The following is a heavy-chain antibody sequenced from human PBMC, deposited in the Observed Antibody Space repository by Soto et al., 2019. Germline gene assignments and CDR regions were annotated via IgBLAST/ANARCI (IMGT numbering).Heavy chain of an antibody. Sequence: QVQLQESGPGLVKPSETLSLTCTVSGGSISSYYWSWIRQPPGKGLEWIGYIYYSGSTNYNPSLKSRVTISVDTSKNQFSLKLSSVTAADTAVYYCARHCSSTSCYGSHAFDIWGQGTMVTVSS. D-gene: IGHD2-2*01. V-gene: IGHV4-59*08. CDR1: GGSISSYY. CDR3: ARHCSSTSCYGSHAFDI. J-gene: IGHJ3*02. CDR2: IYYSGST.